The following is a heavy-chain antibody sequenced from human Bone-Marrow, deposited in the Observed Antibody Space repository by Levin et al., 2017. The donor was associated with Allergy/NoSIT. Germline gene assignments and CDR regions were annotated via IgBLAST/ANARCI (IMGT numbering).Heavy chain of an antibody. D-gene: IGHD1-26*01. Sequence: PGGSLRLSCAASGFIFSSYTMTWVRQSPGKGLEWVSAISGSGGVTYYADSVKGRFTISRDNSKNTLYLQMNSLRAEDTAVYYCAILVGATGGYDMDVWGQGTTVTVSS. CDR3: AILVGATGGYDMDV. J-gene: IGHJ6*02. CDR2: ISGSGGVT. V-gene: IGHV3-23*01. CDR1: GFIFSSYT.